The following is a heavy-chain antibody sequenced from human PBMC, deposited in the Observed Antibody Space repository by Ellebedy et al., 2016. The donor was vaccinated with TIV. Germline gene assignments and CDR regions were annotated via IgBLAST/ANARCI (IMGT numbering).Heavy chain of an antibody. Sequence: AASVKVSCKASGYSFASHGISWVRQAPGQGPEWMGAISVNTGKTDYAQKLQGSVTMTTDTSTKTAYMELRSLRDDDTGIYYCATSATFVAGGRADYWGQGTLVTVSS. D-gene: IGHD2/OR15-2a*01. J-gene: IGHJ4*02. CDR1: GYSFASHG. CDR2: ISVNTGKT. CDR3: ATSATFVAGGRADY. V-gene: IGHV1-18*01.